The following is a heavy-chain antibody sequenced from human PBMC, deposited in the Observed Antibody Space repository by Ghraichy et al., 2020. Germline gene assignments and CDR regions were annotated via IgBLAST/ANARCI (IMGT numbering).Heavy chain of an antibody. J-gene: IGHJ6*03. CDR3: ARAWIQLWSLLGLPLDYYMDV. V-gene: IGHV4-34*01. D-gene: IGHD5-18*01. Sequence: SETLSLTCAVYGGSFSGYYWSWIRQPPGKGLEWIGEINHSGSTNYNPSLKSRVTISVDTSKNQFSLKLSSVTAADTAVYYCARAWIQLWSLLGLPLDYYMDVWGKGTTVTVSS. CDR2: INHSGST. CDR1: GGSFSGYY.